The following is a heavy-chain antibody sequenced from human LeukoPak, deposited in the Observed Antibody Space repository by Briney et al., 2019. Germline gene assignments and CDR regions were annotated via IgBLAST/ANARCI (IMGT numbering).Heavy chain of an antibody. CDR3: AGEPVAAAMGTLSGA. J-gene: IGHJ5*02. Sequence: ASVKVSCKVSGYTLTELSMHWVRQAPGKGLEWMGGFDPEDGETIYAQKFQGRVTMTRDTSISTAYMQLNRLTSDDTAVYYCAGEPVAAAMGTLSGAWGQGTLVTVSS. D-gene: IGHD5-18*01. V-gene: IGHV1-24*01. CDR2: FDPEDGET. CDR1: GYTLTELS.